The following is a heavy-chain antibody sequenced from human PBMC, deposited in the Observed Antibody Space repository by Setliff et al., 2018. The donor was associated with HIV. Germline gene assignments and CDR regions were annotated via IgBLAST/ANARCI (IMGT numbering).Heavy chain of an antibody. CDR2: IYFTGSS. CDR1: GGSISTYY. CDR3: ARVQMAYAAFDV. V-gene: IGHV4-59*01. Sequence: SETLSLTCTVSGGSISTYYWSWIRQPPGKGLEWIGSIYFTGSSDNNPSLKSRVTLSVDTSKHRFSLKLSSVTAADTAVYYCARVQMAYAAFDVWGQGTMVTVS. J-gene: IGHJ3*01. D-gene: IGHD4-17*01.